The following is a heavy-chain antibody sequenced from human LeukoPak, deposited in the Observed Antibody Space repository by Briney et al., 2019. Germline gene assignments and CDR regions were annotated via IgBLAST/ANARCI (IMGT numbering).Heavy chain of an antibody. D-gene: IGHD2-8*01. CDR3: ASLHSLLGVDAFDV. CDR1: GYSISSAYY. CDR2: IYLSGST. Sequence: SGTLSLTCPVSGYSISSAYYWGWIRQPPGKGLEWIGSIYLSGSTYYNPSLKSRVTVSLDTSKNQFSLKLTYVTAADTAVYFCASLHSLLGVDAFDVWGQGRMVTVSS. J-gene: IGHJ3*01. V-gene: IGHV4-38-2*01.